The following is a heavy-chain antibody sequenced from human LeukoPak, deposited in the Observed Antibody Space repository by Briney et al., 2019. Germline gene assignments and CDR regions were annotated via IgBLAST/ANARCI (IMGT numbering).Heavy chain of an antibody. Sequence: GGSLRLSCAASGFTLSAHWMNWVRQAPGKGLEWVASIRQDGSEKTYVDSVKGRFTISRDNTKNSLSLQVNSLRVEDTAVYYCARDGTAAGLYFDLWGQGTLVTVSS. V-gene: IGHV3-7*01. CDR2: IRQDGSEK. CDR3: ARDGTAAGLYFDL. D-gene: IGHD6-13*01. CDR1: GFTLSAHW. J-gene: IGHJ4*01.